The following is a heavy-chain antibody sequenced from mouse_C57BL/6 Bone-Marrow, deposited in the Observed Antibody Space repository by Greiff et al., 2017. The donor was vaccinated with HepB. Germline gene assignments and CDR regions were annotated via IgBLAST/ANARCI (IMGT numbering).Heavy chain of an antibody. CDR1: GYTFTSYW. J-gene: IGHJ3*01. Sequence: QVQLQQPGAELVKPGASVKLSCKASGYTFTSYWMHWVKQRPGQGLEWIGMIHPNSGSTNYNEKFKSKATLTVDRSSSTAYMQLSSLTSEDSAVYYCTRGGNDYVDRFAYRGQGTLVTVSA. CDR2: IHPNSGST. V-gene: IGHV1-64*01. CDR3: TRGGNDYVDRFAY. D-gene: IGHD2-4*01.